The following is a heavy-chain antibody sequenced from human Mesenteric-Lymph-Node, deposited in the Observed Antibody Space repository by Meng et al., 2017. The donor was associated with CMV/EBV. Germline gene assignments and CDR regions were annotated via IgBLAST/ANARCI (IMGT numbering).Heavy chain of an antibody. V-gene: IGHV4-30-4*08. CDR2: IYYSGST. Sequence: SGGSISSGDYYWSWIRQPPGKGLEWIGYIYYSGSTYYNPSLESRVTISVDTSKNQFSLKLSSVTAADTAVYYCARDSSGLGSSSLDYWGQGTLVTVSS. D-gene: IGHD6-13*01. J-gene: IGHJ4*02. CDR1: GGSISSGDYY. CDR3: ARDSSGLGSSSLDY.